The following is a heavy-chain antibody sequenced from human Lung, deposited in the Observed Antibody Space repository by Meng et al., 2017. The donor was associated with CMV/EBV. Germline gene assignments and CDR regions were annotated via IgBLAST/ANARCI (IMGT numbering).Heavy chain of an antibody. Sequence: ASVXVSXKVSGYTLRDLSMHWVRQAPGKGLEWMGGFDPEDGETIYAQNFQGRVTMTEDTRTDTAYMEVGSLTFEDTAVYYCATNSRTREWVYGMDVWGQGTTVTVSS. V-gene: IGHV1-24*01. CDR2: FDPEDGET. CDR1: GYTLRDLS. J-gene: IGHJ6*01. D-gene: IGHD2-2*01. CDR3: ATNSRTREWVYGMDV.